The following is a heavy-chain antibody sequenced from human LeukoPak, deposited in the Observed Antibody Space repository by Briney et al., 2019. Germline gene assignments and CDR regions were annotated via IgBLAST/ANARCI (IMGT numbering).Heavy chain of an antibody. CDR1: GYTFTSYA. Sequence: ASVKVSCKASGYTFTSYAMHWVRQAPGQRLEWMGWINAGNGNTKYSQKFQGRVTITRDTSASTAYMELSSLRSEDTAVYYCAREGGTYGFWSGYYSYYFDYWGQGTLVTVSS. V-gene: IGHV1-3*01. J-gene: IGHJ4*02. CDR3: AREGGTYGFWSGYYSYYFDY. D-gene: IGHD3-3*01. CDR2: INAGNGNT.